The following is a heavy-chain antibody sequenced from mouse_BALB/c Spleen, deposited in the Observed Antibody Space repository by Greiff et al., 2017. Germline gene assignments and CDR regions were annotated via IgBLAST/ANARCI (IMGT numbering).Heavy chain of an antibody. CDR2: ISSGGGST. CDR1: GFAFSSYD. CDR3: ASWLAY. Sequence: EVKLMESGGGLVKPGGSLKLSCAASGFAFSSYDMSWVRQTPEKRLEWVAYISSGGGSTYYPDTVKGRFTISRDNAKNTLYLQMSSLKSEDTAMYYCASWLAYWGQGTLVTVSA. V-gene: IGHV5-12-1*01. J-gene: IGHJ3*01.